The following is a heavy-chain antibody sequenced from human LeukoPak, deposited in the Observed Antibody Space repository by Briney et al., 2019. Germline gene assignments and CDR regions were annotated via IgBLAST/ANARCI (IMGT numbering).Heavy chain of an antibody. D-gene: IGHD3-3*01. CDR1: SGSIGSSSNY. CDR3: ARHLDYDFWSGYSHYFDY. V-gene: IGHV4-39*01. CDR2: VYYSGST. J-gene: IGHJ4*02. Sequence: PETLSLTCTVSSGSIGSSSNYWGWIRQAPGKGLEWIGNVYYSGSTFYNPSLKSRVTISVDTSKNQFSLKLRSVTAADTAVYYCARHLDYDFWSGYSHYFDYWGQGTLVTVSS.